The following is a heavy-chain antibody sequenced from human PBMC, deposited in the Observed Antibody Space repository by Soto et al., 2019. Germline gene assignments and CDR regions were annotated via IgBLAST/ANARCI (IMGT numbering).Heavy chain of an antibody. CDR2: IWYDGSNK. V-gene: IGHV3-33*01. D-gene: IGHD5-18*01. CDR1: GFTFSSYG. Sequence: QVQLVESGGGVVQPGRSLRLSCAASGFTFSSYGMHWVRQAPGKGLEWVAVIWYDGSNKYYADSVKGRFTISRDNSKNTLYLQMNSLRAEDTAVYYCARVPSRGYSYGYDGFDSWGKGTMVAVSS. J-gene: IGHJ3*02. CDR3: ARVPSRGYSYGYDGFDS.